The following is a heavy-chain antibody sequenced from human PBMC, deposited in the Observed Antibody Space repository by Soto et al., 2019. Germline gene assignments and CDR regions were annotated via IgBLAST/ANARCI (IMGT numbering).Heavy chain of an antibody. CDR2: IYYSGST. Sequence: QLQLQESGPGLVKPSETLSLTCTVSGGSISSSSYYWGWIRQPPGKGLEWIGSIYYSGSTYYNPSLKSRVTISVDTSKTQFSLKLSSVTAADTAVYYCARRPPLYYDILTGEAFDIWGQGTMVTVSS. V-gene: IGHV4-39*01. J-gene: IGHJ3*02. D-gene: IGHD3-9*01. CDR3: ARRPPLYYDILTGEAFDI. CDR1: GGSISSSSYY.